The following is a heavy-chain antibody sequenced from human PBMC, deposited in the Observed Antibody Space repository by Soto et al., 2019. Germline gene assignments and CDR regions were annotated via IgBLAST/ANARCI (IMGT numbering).Heavy chain of an antibody. D-gene: IGHD4-17*01. CDR2: IWYDGSNK. CDR1: GLTFSNYG. J-gene: IGHJ4*02. V-gene: IGHV3-33*01. Sequence: TGGSLRLSCAASGLTFSNYGMHWVRQAPGKGLEWVAVIWYDGSNKYYADSVKGRFTISRDNSKNTLYLQMNSLRAEDTAVYYCASLLHTSTTVTSYYFDYWGQGTLVTVSS. CDR3: ASLLHTSTTVTSYYFDY.